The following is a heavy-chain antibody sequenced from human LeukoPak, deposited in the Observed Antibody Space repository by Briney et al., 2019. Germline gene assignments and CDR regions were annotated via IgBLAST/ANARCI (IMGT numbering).Heavy chain of an antibody. D-gene: IGHD6-19*01. CDR2: ISSTSVTI. J-gene: IGHJ4*02. CDR3: ATWGSGWYDY. CDR1: GFTFSAYS. Sequence: GGSLRLSCAASGFTFSAYSMNWVRQAPGKGLEWISYISSTSVTIYYTDSVKGRFTISRDNAKNSLYLQMNSLRDADTAVYYCATWGSGWYDYWGQGTLVTVSS. V-gene: IGHV3-48*02.